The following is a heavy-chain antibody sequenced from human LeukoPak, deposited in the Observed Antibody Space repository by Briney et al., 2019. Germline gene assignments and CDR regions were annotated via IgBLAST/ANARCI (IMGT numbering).Heavy chain of an antibody. CDR2: INPSGGST. CDR1: AYTFTGYY. Sequence: ASVNVSCKAFAYTFTGYYMHWVRQAPGQGLEWMGIINPSGGSTSYAQKFQGRVTMTRDTSTSTVYMELSSLRSEDTAVYYCARSPLSDYGMDVWGQGTTVTVSS. J-gene: IGHJ6*02. CDR3: ARSPLSDYGMDV. V-gene: IGHV1-46*01.